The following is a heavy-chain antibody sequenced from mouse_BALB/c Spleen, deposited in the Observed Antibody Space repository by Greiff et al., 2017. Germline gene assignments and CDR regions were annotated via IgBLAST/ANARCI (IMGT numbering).Heavy chain of an antibody. CDR1: GYSFTGYF. CDR3: ARALRLYYAMDY. Sequence: VQLQQSGPELVKPGASVKISCKASGYSFTGYFMNWVMQSHGKSLEWIGRINPYNGDTFYNQKFKGKATLTVDKSSSTAHMELRSLASEDSAVYYCARALRLYYAMDYWGQGTSVTVSS. J-gene: IGHJ4*01. D-gene: IGHD1-2*01. CDR2: INPYNGDT. V-gene: IGHV1-20*02.